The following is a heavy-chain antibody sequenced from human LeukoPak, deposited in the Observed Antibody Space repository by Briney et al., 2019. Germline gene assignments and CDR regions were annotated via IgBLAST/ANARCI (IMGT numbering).Heavy chain of an antibody. Sequence: GGSLRLSCAASGFTFSSYNMNWVRQAPGKGLQWVSYISTSSSTIYYADSVKGRFTISRGNAKNSLYLQMNSLRAEDTAVYYCARGAARPGYTTSWYFWFDPWGQGTLVTVSS. CDR2: ISTSSSTI. J-gene: IGHJ5*02. V-gene: IGHV3-48*01. CDR3: ARGAARPGYTTSWYFWFDP. D-gene: IGHD6-13*01. CDR1: GFTFSSYN.